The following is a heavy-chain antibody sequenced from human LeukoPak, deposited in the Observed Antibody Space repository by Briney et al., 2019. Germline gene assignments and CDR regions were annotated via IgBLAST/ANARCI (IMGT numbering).Heavy chain of an antibody. CDR1: GGSISSGDYY. V-gene: IGHV4-30-4*08. J-gene: IGHJ4*02. CDR3: ARGPTTSITIFGVV. D-gene: IGHD3-3*01. Sequence: PSETLSLTCTVSGGSISSGDYYWSWIRQPPGKGLEWIGYIYYSGSTYYNPSLKSRVTISVDTSKNQFSLKLSSVTAADTAVYYCARGPTTSITIFGVVWGQGTLVTVSS. CDR2: IYYSGST.